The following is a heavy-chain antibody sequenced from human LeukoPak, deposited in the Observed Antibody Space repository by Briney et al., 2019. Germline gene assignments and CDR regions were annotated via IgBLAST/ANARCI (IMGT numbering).Heavy chain of an antibody. CDR1: GFTVSSNY. J-gene: IGHJ6*02. Sequence: GGSLRLSCAASGFTVSSNYMSWVRQAPGKGLEWVSVIYSGGSTYYADSVKGRFTISRDNSKNTLNLQMNSLRAEDTAVYYCARGKNAGYYYGMDVWGQGTTVTVSS. V-gene: IGHV3-66*01. D-gene: IGHD2/OR15-2a*01. CDR2: IYSGGST. CDR3: ARGKNAGYYYGMDV.